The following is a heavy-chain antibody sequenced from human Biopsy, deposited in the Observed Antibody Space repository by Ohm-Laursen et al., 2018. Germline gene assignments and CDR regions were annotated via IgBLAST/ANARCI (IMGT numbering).Heavy chain of an antibody. V-gene: IGHV1-69*04. CDR2: IIPIVGIT. J-gene: IGHJ6*02. D-gene: IGHD3-10*01. CDR3: ARGGSGSGYYGMDV. Sequence: SVKVSCKASGDTFSRSAFFWVRQAPGQELVYLGRIIPIVGITNHAQTFQGRITLTADKSTFMVYMELSRLRSDDTAIYYFARGGSGSGYYGMDVWGQGATVSVSS. CDR1: GDTFSRSA.